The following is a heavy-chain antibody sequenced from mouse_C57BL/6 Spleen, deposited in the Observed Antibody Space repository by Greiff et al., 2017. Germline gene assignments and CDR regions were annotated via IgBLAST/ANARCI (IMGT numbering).Heavy chain of an antibody. V-gene: IGHV7-3*01. J-gene: IGHJ3*01. CDR2: IRTKANGYTT. D-gene: IGHD1-1*01. CDR3: ARYDYGSSCFAY. Sequence: EVQRVESGGGLVQPGGSLSLSCAASRFTFTDYYMSWVRQPPGKALEWLGFIRTKANGYTTEYSASVKGRFTISRDNSQSILYLQMNALRADDSATYYCARYDYGSSCFAYWGQGTLVTVSA. CDR1: RFTFTDYY.